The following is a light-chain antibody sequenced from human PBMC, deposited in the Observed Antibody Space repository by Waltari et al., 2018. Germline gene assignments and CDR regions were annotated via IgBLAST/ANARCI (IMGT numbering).Light chain of an antibody. V-gene: IGLV2-23*02. J-gene: IGLJ1*01. CDR1: SSDVGSYNL. CDR2: EFS. CDR3: CSYAGANTYV. Sequence: QSALTQPASVSGSPGQSITVSCTGTSSDVGSYNLVSWYQHHPPKAPKLMIYEFSKRPAGVSNRFSGSKSGNTASLTISGLQPEDEADYYCCSYAGANTYVFGSGTKVTVL.